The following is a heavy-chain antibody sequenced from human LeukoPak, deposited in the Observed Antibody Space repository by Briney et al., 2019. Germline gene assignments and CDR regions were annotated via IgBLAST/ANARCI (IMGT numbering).Heavy chain of an antibody. CDR1: GGSFSGYY. J-gene: IGHJ4*02. V-gene: IGHV4-34*01. CDR3: ARGPLSYSSSWFDY. CDR2: INHSGST. D-gene: IGHD6-13*01. Sequence: SETLSLTCAVYGGSFSGYYWSWIRQPPGKGLEWIGEINHSGSTNYNPSLKSRVTISVDTSKNQFSLKLSSVTAADTAVYYCARGPLSYSSSWFDYWGQGTLVTVSS.